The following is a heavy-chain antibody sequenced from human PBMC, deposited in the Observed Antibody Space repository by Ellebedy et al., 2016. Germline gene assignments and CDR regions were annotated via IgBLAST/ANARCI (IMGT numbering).Heavy chain of an antibody. V-gene: IGHV3-48*01. Sequence: GGSLRLXXAASAFTFSSYSMKWVRQAPGKGLEWVSYISASSSTILYADSVKGRFTISRDNAKNSLYLQMNSLRAEDTAVYYCATTKGEQWPYWGQGTLVTVSS. CDR3: ATTKGEQWPY. D-gene: IGHD6-19*01. J-gene: IGHJ4*02. CDR2: ISASSSTI. CDR1: AFTFSSYS.